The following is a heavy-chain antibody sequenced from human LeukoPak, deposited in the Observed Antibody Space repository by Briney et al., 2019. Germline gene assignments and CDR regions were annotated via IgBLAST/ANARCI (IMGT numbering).Heavy chain of an antibody. CDR1: GYSFTSYW. CDR2: IYPGDSDT. CDR3: ARLRYIVVVPAAFDP. Sequence: GESLKISCKGSGYSFTSYWIGWVRQMPGKGLEWMGIIYPGDSDTRYSPSFQGQVTISAGKSISTAYLQWSSLKASDTAMYYCARLRYIVVVPAAFDPWGQGTLVTVSS. V-gene: IGHV5-51*01. J-gene: IGHJ5*02. D-gene: IGHD2-2*01.